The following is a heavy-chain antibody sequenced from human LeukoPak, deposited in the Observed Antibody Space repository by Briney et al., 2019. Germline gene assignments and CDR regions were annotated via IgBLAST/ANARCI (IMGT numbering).Heavy chain of an antibody. CDR1: GYTFTSYY. CDR3: ARPIVGTTGYYFDC. V-gene: IGHV1-46*01. CDR2: INPSGGST. J-gene: IGHJ4*02. Sequence: ASVKVSCKASGYTFTSYYIHWVRQAPGQGLEGMGIINPSGGSTSYAQKFQGRVTMTRDTSTSTVYMELSSLRSEDTAIYYCARPIVGTTGYYFDCWGQGTLVTVSS. D-gene: IGHD1-26*01.